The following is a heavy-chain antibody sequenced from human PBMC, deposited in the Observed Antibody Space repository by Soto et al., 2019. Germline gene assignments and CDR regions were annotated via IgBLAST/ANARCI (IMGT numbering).Heavy chain of an antibody. V-gene: IGHV3-48*03. CDR2: ISNSGDTI. D-gene: IGHD3-22*01. Sequence: HPVGSLRLSCAASGFPSNLYEMNLVRQAPGQGLEWVSYISNSGDTISYADSVRGRFTISRDNAENSLYLQMNSLRAEDTAVYYCARFGEGDSGYYPEFDYWGPGTLVTVSS. CDR3: ARFGEGDSGYYPEFDY. J-gene: IGHJ4*02. CDR1: GFPSNLYE.